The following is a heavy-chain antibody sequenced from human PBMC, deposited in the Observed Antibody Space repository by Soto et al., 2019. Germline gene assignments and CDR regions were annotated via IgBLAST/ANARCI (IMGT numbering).Heavy chain of an antibody. CDR2: ISSSSSYT. D-gene: IGHD1-26*01. J-gene: IGHJ3*02. CDR1: GFTFSDYY. V-gene: IGHV3-11*06. Sequence: GGSLRLSCAASGFTFSDYYMSWIRQAPGKGLEWVSYISSSSSYTNYADSVKGRFTISRDNAKNSLYLQMNSLRAEDTAFYYCAREGGATTGHDAFDIWGQGTMVTVSS. CDR3: AREGGATTGHDAFDI.